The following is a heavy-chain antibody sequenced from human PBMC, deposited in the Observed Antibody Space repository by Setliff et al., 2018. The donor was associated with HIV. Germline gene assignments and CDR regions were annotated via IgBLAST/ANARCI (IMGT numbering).Heavy chain of an antibody. D-gene: IGHD2-8*01. J-gene: IGHJ4*02. CDR3: ARGKVLRGNILYY. Sequence: ASVKVSCKTFGYSFTAYQMHWLRQAPGQGLEWMGRINRDNGGIDYAQKFQGRVTVTRDTSTSTAYMELRSLRSDDTAVYYCARGKVLRGNILYYWGQGTLVTVSS. V-gene: IGHV1-2*06. CDR1: GYSFTAYQ. CDR2: INRDNGGI.